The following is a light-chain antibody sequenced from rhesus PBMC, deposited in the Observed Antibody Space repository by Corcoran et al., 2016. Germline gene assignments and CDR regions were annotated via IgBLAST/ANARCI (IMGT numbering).Light chain of an antibody. V-gene: IGKV1-74*01. CDR2: KAS. Sequence: DIQMTQSPSSLSASVGDRVTITCRTSENVNNYLNWYQQKPGKAPKPLDYKASTLQSGVPSRFSGSGSGTDYTFTISSLQSEDVATYYCQHNYGTPLTFGGGTKVEIK. J-gene: IGKJ4*01. CDR1: ENVNNY. CDR3: QHNYGTPLT.